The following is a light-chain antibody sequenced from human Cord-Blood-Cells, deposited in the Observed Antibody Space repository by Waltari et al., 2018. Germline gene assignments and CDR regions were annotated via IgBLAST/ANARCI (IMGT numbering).Light chain of an antibody. CDR3: CSYAGSYTWV. V-gene: IGLV2-11*01. CDR1: SSDVGGYNY. J-gene: IGLJ3*02. Sequence: QSALTQPRSVSGSPVQSVTISCTGTSSDVGGYNYVTWYQQHPCEAPKLMLYDVSKRPSWVPDRFSGSKSGNTASLTISGLQAEDEADYYCCSYAGSYTWVFGGGTKLTVL. CDR2: DVS.